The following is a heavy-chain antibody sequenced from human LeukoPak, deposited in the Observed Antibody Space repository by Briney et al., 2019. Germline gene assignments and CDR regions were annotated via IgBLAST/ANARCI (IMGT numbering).Heavy chain of an antibody. Sequence: QPGGSLRLSCAASGFTFSSYAMSWVRQAPGKGLEWVSAISGSGGSTYYADSVKGRFTISRDNSKNTLYLHMNSLRAEDTAVYYCAKVRELLSQSFDYWGQGTLVTVSS. CDR3: AKVRELLSQSFDY. CDR1: GFTFSSYA. CDR2: ISGSGGST. V-gene: IGHV3-23*01. D-gene: IGHD1-26*01. J-gene: IGHJ4*02.